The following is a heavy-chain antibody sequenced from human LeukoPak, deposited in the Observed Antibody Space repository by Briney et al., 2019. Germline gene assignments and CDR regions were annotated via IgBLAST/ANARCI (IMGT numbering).Heavy chain of an antibody. J-gene: IGHJ4*02. V-gene: IGHV4-4*02. CDR3: AKEARSGYYDSSGTYVY. D-gene: IGHD3-22*01. Sequence: SGTLSLTCAVSGVSISSSNWWSWVRQPPGKGLEWIGEIYHSGSTNYNPSLKSRVTISVDKSKNQFSLKLSSVTAADTAVYYCAKEARSGYYDSSGTYVYWGQGTLVTVSS. CDR1: GVSISSSNW. CDR2: IYHSGST.